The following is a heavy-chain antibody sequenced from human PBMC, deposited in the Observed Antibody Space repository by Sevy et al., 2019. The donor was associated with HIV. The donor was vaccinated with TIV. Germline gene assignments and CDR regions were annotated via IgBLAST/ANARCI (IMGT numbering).Heavy chain of an antibody. Sequence: LGGSLRLSCAASGFTFNEAWMNWVRQAPGKGLEWAGRIKSKISGGTTDYAAAVKGRFSISRDDSKKTLYLEMNSLKSEDTAVYYCAAIKGGQAWDMDKWGQGTTVTVSS. CDR3: AAIKGGQAWDMDK. D-gene: IGHD1-26*01. CDR2: IKSKISGGTT. V-gene: IGHV3-15*01. J-gene: IGHJ6*02. CDR1: GFTFNEAW.